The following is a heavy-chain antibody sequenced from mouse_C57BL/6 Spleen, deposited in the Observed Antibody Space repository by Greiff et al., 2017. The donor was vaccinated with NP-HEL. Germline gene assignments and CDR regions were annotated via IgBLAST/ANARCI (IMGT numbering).Heavy chain of an antibody. CDR1: GFNIKDYY. V-gene: IGHV14-2*01. CDR2: IDPEDGET. CDR3: AEGPSFGYYAMDY. D-gene: IGHD3-3*01. J-gene: IGHJ4*01. Sequence: VQLQQSGAELVKPGASVKLSCTASGFNIKDYYMHWVKQRPEQGLEWIGRIDPEDGETKYAPKFQGKATITADTSSNTAYLQLSSLTSEDTAVYYSAEGPSFGYYAMDYWGQGTSVTVSS.